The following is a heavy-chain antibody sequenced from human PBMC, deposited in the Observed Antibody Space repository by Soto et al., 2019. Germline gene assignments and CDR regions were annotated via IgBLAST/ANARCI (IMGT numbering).Heavy chain of an antibody. CDR3: ARQDHSSGWSEIDY. D-gene: IGHD6-19*01. CDR2: IYYSGST. V-gene: IGHV4-61*05. J-gene: IGHJ4*02. Sequence: PSETLSLTCTVSGGSISSSSYYWGWIRQPPGKGLEWIGYIYYSGSTNYNPSLKSRVTISVDTSKNQFSLKLSSVTAADTAVYYCARQDHSSGWSEIDYWGQGTLVTVSS. CDR1: GGSISSSSYY.